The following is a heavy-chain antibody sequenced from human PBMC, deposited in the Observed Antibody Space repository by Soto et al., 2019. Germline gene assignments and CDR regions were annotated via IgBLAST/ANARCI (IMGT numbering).Heavy chain of an antibody. J-gene: IGHJ5*02. V-gene: IGHV1-2*02. D-gene: IGHD1-7*01. Sequence: ASVKVSCKASGYTFTGYYMHWVRQAPGQGLEWMGWINPNSGSTNYAQKFQGRVTMTRDTSISTAYMELSRLRSDDTAVYYCARERAGTTWFDPWGQGTLVTISA. CDR2: INPNSGST. CDR1: GYTFTGYY. CDR3: ARERAGTTWFDP.